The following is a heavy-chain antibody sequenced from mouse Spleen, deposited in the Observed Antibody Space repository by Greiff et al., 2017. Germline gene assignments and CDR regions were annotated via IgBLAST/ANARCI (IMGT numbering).Heavy chain of an antibody. D-gene: IGHD2-12*01. CDR3: ARDYSYYSYDDHYFDY. CDR2: IWTGGGT. CDR1: GFSLTSYA. V-gene: IGHV2-9-1*01. J-gene: IGHJ2*01. Sequence: VHLVESGPGLVAPSQSLSITCTVSGFSLTSYAISWVRQPPGKGLEWLGVIWTGGGTNYNSALKSRLSISKDNSKSQVFLKMNSLQTDDTARYYCARDYSYYSYDDHYFDYWGQGTTLTVSS.